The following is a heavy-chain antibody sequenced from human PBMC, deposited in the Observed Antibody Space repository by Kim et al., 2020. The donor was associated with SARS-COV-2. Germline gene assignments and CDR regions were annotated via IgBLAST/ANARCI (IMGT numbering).Heavy chain of an antibody. CDR2: ISGSGGST. V-gene: IGHV3-23*01. CDR3: AKVGGAGQWLAFDY. J-gene: IGHJ4*02. CDR1: GFTFSSYA. Sequence: GGSLRLSCAASGFTFSSYAMSWVRQAPGKGLEWVSAISGSGGSTYYADSVKGRFAISRDNSKNTLYLQMNSLRAEDTAVYYCAKVGGAGQWLAFDYWGQGTLVTVSS. D-gene: IGHD6-19*01.